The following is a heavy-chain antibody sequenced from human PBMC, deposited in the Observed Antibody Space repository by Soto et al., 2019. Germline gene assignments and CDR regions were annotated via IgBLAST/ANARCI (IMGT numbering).Heavy chain of an antibody. CDR2: ISSSSSTI. Sequence: PGGSLRLSCAASGFTFSSYSMNWVRQAPGKGLEWVSYISSSSSTIYYADSVKGRFTISRDNAKNSLYLQMNSLRAEDTAVYYCAKDRGYSSSWGQGTLVTVSS. J-gene: IGHJ4*02. CDR3: AKDRGYSSS. CDR1: GFTFSSYS. D-gene: IGHD6-13*01. V-gene: IGHV3-48*01.